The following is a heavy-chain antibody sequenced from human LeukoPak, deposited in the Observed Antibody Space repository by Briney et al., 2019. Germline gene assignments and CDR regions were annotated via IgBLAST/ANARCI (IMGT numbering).Heavy chain of an antibody. CDR3: ARDIDTAMVTGDI. CDR2: IIPIFGTA. CDR1: GGTFSSYA. Sequence: SVKVSCKASGGTFSSYAIGWVRQAPGQGLEWMGGIIPIFGTANYAQKFQGRVTITADESTSTAYMELSSLRSEDTAVYYCARDIDTAMVTGDIWGQGTMVTVSS. D-gene: IGHD5-18*01. V-gene: IGHV1-69*01. J-gene: IGHJ3*02.